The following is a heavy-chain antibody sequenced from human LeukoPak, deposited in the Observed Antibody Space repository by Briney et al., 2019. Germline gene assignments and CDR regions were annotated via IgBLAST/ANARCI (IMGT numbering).Heavy chain of an antibody. J-gene: IGHJ4*02. Sequence: SETLCLTCTVSGGSISGDYYWSWIRQPPGKGLEWIGYIYYSGSTYYHPSLKSRVTISVDTSKNQFSLKLSSVTAADTAVYYCARDRGWLHYYDNSGYHFDYWGQGTLVTVSS. CDR2: IYYSGST. CDR1: GGSISGDYY. V-gene: IGHV4-30-4*01. CDR3: ARDRGWLHYYDNSGYHFDY. D-gene: IGHD3-22*01.